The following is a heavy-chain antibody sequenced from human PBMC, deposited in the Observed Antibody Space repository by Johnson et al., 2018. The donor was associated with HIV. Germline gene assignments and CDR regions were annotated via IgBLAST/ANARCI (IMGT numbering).Heavy chain of an antibody. CDR1: GFTFSNYG. D-gene: IGHD2-15*01. CDR3: AREMVAAKDAFDI. Sequence: QVQLVESGGGVVQPGRSLRLSCAASGFTFSNYGMHWVRQAPGKGLEWVALITYDGSHKYYEDPVKGRFTISRDNSKNTVWLQLNSLRAEDTAVYFCAREMVAAKDAFDIWGQGTMVTVSS. CDR2: ITYDGSHK. J-gene: IGHJ3*02. V-gene: IGHV3-30*03.